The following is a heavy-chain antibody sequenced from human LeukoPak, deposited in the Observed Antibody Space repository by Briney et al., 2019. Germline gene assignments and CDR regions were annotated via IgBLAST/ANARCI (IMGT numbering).Heavy chain of an antibody. D-gene: IGHD3-22*01. CDR3: ARRQGSGYYSIDY. Sequence: GGSLRLSCAASGFTFSNYNMHWVRQAPGKGLEWVAFIRYDGSYKNYADSVKGQFTISRDNSKNTLYLQMNSLRAEDTAVYYCARRQGSGYYSIDYWGQGTLVAVSS. J-gene: IGHJ4*02. CDR1: GFTFSNYN. V-gene: IGHV3-30*02. CDR2: IRYDGSYK.